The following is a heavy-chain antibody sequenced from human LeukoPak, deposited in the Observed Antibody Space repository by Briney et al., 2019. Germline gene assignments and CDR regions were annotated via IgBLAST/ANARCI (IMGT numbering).Heavy chain of an antibody. Sequence: GASLKISFKGSGYSFTSYWIGWVRPLPGKGLEWMGIIYPGDSDTRYSPSFQGQVTISADKSISTAYLQWSSLKASDTAMYYCARLSQDCSSTSCYAGGWFDPWGQGTLVTVSS. CDR2: IYPGDSDT. J-gene: IGHJ5*02. D-gene: IGHD2-2*01. CDR3: ARLSQDCSSTSCYAGGWFDP. V-gene: IGHV5-51*01. CDR1: GYSFTSYW.